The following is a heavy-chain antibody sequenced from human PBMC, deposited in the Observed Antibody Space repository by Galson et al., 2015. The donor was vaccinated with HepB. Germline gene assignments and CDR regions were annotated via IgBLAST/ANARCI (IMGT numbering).Heavy chain of an antibody. V-gene: IGHV3-11*04. CDR3: ARRPRWELTYYYYYGMDV. CDR1: GFTVSTNY. D-gene: IGHD1-26*01. Sequence: SLRLSCAASGFTVSTNYMSWVRQAPGKGLEWVSYISSSSSTIYYADSVKGRFTISRDNAKNSLYLQMNSLRAEATAVYYCARRPRWELTYYYYYGMDVWGQGTTVTVSS. J-gene: IGHJ6*02. CDR2: ISSSSSTI.